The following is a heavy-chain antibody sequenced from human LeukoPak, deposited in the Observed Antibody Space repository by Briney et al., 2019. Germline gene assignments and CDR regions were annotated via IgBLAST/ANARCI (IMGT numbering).Heavy chain of an antibody. CDR1: GYPFTTYE. J-gene: IGHJ5*02. V-gene: IGHV1-8*01. Sequence: EASVKVSCKTSGYPFTTYELNWVRQAAGQGLEWMGWVHPNTGNTAYAQRFQGRVTTTRDTSISTAYMELSSLTSNDTAVYFCARGPRNDPWGQGTLVTVSS. CDR3: ARGPRNDP. CDR2: VHPNTGNT. D-gene: IGHD1-14*01.